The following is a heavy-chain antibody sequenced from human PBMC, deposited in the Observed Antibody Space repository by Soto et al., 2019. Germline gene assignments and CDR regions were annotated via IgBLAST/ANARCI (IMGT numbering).Heavy chain of an antibody. J-gene: IGHJ6*02. V-gene: IGHV4-59*01. CDR3: AGVSGGYYNMDV. Sequence: SETLSLTCTVSGGSISSYYWSLIRQPPGKGLEWIGYTYYTGSTNYNPSLKSRVTISLDTSKNQFSLKLSSVTAADTAVYYCAGVSGGYYNMDVWAQGTSVTVSS. D-gene: IGHD3-10*01. CDR1: GGSISSYY. CDR2: TYYTGST.